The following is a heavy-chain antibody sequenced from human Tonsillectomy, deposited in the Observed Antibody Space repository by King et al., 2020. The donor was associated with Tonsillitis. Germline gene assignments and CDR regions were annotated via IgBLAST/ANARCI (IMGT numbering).Heavy chain of an antibody. D-gene: IGHD3-10*01. Sequence: VQLVESGGGVVQPGRSRRLSCAVSGFTFSNYGMHWVRQAPGKGLEGVAVISYDGSNKYYADSVKGRFTISRDNSKTTLYLQMNSLRAEDTALYYCARQLFGDYAFDIWGQGTMVTVSS. CDR2: ISYDGSNK. J-gene: IGHJ3*02. CDR1: GFTFSNYG. V-gene: IGHV3-30*03. CDR3: ARQLFGDYAFDI.